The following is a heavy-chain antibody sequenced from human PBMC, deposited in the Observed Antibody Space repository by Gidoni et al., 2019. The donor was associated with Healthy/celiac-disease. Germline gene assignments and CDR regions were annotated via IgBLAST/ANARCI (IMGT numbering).Heavy chain of an antibody. D-gene: IGHD5-12*01. CDR1: GGSISSYY. CDR2: IYYSGST. J-gene: IGHJ6*02. Sequence: QVQLQESGPGLVKPSETMSHTCTVAGGSISSYYWSRIRPPPVKGLEWIWYIYYSGSTNYNPSLKSLVTISVDPSKNHFFLKLSSVTAADTAVYYCAREGGVEWARSQRGYYYYGMDVWGQGTTVTVSS. V-gene: IGHV4-59*01. CDR3: AREGGVEWARSQRGYYYYGMDV.